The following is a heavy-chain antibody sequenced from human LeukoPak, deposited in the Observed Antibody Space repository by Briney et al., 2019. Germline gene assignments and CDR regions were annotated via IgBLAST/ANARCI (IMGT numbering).Heavy chain of an antibody. V-gene: IGHV3-48*02. Sequence: GGSLRLSCAASGFTFSSYTMNWVRQAPGKGLEWVSYISKSSGTMSYADSVKGRFTISRDNAKNSLFLQMNSLRDEDTAVYYCARDENWGFDYWGQGTLVTVSS. CDR3: ARDENWGFDY. CDR1: GFTFSSYT. CDR2: ISKSSGTM. D-gene: IGHD7-27*01. J-gene: IGHJ4*02.